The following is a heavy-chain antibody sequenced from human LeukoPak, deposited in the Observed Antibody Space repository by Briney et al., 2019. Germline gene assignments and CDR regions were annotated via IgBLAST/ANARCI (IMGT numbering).Heavy chain of an antibody. V-gene: IGHV4-39*01. CDR1: GGSISSTDYY. Sequence: PSETLSLTCTVSGGSISSTDYYWGWIRQPPGKGLEWIGTIYYSGSTYYNPSLKSRVTMSVDTSKNQFSLKLSSVTAADTAVYYCARALYCSSTSCYIGLDYWGQGTLVTVSS. CDR2: IYYSGST. D-gene: IGHD2-2*02. CDR3: ARALYCSSTSCYIGLDY. J-gene: IGHJ4*02.